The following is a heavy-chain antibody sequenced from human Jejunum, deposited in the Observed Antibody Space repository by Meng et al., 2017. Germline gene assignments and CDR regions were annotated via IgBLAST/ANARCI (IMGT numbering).Heavy chain of an antibody. V-gene: IGHV4-34*02. CDR1: GGSISGYF. J-gene: IGHJ4*02. Sequence: QGQLQQWGAGLLKPSETLSLPCAVYGGSISGYFWSWIRQAPGEGLEWVGEFTRGGTTNYNPSLKSRVTISADTSKNQFSLTLSSVSAADTAVYYCARHEVDFDNWGQGTLVTVSS. CDR2: FTRGGTT. D-gene: IGHD1-26*01. CDR3: ARHEVDFDN.